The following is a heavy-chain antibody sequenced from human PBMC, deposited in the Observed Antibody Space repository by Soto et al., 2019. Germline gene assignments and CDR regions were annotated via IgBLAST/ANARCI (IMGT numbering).Heavy chain of an antibody. Sequence: GGSLRLSCAASGFTFSSYAMTWVRQAPGKGLEWVSTIGGSDGSTYYADSVKGRFTISRDNSKNTLYLQMNSLRAEDTAMYYCAKAPTTLTTSAGDYWGQGALVTVSS. J-gene: IGHJ4*02. CDR1: GFTFSSYA. V-gene: IGHV3-23*01. D-gene: IGHD4-17*01. CDR3: AKAPTTLTTSAGDY. CDR2: IGGSDGST.